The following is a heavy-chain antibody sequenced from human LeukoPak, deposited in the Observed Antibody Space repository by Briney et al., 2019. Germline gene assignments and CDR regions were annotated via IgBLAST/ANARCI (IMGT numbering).Heavy chain of an antibody. V-gene: IGHV4-39*07. J-gene: IGHJ6*03. CDR1: GGSISSSRYY. CDR3: ARRDCSGGSCYSSSYYYYYYYMDV. D-gene: IGHD2-15*01. CDR2: LYYSGSA. Sequence: SETLSLTCTVSGGSISSSRYYWAWIRQSPGKGLEWIGSLYYSGSAYYNPSLKSRVTISVDTSKSQFSLRLSSVTAADTAVYYCARRDCSGGSCYSSSYYYYYYYMDVWGKGTTVTVSS.